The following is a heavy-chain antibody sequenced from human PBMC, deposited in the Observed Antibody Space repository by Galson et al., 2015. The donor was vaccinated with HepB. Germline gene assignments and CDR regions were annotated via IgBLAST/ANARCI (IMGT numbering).Heavy chain of an antibody. V-gene: IGHV3-30*02. CDR3: ATWIQPPRCAFDI. CDR2: IRYDGSNK. J-gene: IGHJ3*02. CDR1: GFTFSSYG. D-gene: IGHD5-18*01. Sequence: SLRLSCAASGFTFSSYGMHWVRQAPGKGLEWVAFIRYDGSNKYYADSVKGRFTISRDNSKNTLYLQMNSLRAEDTAVYYCATWIQPPRCAFDIWGQGTMVTVSS.